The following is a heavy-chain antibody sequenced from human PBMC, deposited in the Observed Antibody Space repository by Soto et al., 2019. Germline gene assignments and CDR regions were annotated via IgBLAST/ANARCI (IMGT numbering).Heavy chain of an antibody. Sequence: SETLSLTCSVSGGSIRDYFWTWIRQSPGGGLEWIGYISSSGTVKYNSSLKSRVTISLDRSRNQFSLKLSSVTAADTAVYFCARDRKLELPGNYYYYGMDVWGQGTTVTVS. D-gene: IGHD1-7*01. CDR3: ARDRKLELPGNYYYYGMDV. CDR1: GGSIRDYF. V-gene: IGHV4-59*01. CDR2: ISSSGTV. J-gene: IGHJ6*02.